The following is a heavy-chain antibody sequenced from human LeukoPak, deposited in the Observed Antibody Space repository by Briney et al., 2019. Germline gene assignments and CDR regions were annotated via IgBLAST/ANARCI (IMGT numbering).Heavy chain of an antibody. D-gene: IGHD7-27*01. CDR2: ISPSGGTT. CDR1: IYTFTSYY. J-gene: IGHJ4*02. V-gene: IGHV1-46*01. Sequence: ASVKVSCKASIYTFTSYYMHWVRQAPGQGLEWMGIISPSGGTTSHAQKFQGRVTMTRDTSTSTVYMELSSLRSEDTAVYYCARDGEGFDYWGQGTLVTVSS. CDR3: ARDGEGFDY.